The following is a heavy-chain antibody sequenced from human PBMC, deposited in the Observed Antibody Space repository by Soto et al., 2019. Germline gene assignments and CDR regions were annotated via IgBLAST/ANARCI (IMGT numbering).Heavy chain of an antibody. Sequence: GGSLRLSCAASGFTFDDYTMHWVRQAPGKGLEWVSLISWDGGSTYYADSVKGRFTISRDNSKNSLYLQMNSLRTEDTALYYCAKENYYDSSGSLDYWGQGTLVTVSS. D-gene: IGHD3-22*01. J-gene: IGHJ4*02. CDR2: ISWDGGST. CDR1: GFTFDDYT. CDR3: AKENYYDSSGSLDY. V-gene: IGHV3-43*01.